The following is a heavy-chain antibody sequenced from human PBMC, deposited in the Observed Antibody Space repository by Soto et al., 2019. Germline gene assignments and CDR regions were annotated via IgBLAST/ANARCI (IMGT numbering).Heavy chain of an antibody. CDR1: GYTFTSYD. Sequence: QVQLVQSGAEVKKPGASVKVSCKASGYTFTSYDINWVRQATEQGLAWMGWMNPNSGNTGYAQKCPGRITMTWNTSISTAYMELSSLGSEDTAVYYCAGEGVRGMDVWGQGTTVTVSS. J-gene: IGHJ6*02. CDR3: AGEGVRGMDV. D-gene: IGHD3-16*01. V-gene: IGHV1-8*01. CDR2: MNPNSGNT.